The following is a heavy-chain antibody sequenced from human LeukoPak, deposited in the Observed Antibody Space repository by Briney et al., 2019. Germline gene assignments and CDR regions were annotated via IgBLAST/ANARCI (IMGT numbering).Heavy chain of an antibody. D-gene: IGHD5-18*01. CDR2: FDPEDGET. CDR1: GYTLTELS. Sequence: GASVKVSCKVSGYTLTELSIHWMRQAPGKGLEWMGGFDPEDGETIYAQKFQGRVTMTEDTSTDTAYTELSRLRSEDTAVYYCATESSTYRNAMDVWGQGTTVTVSS. V-gene: IGHV1-24*01. J-gene: IGHJ6*02. CDR3: ATESSTYRNAMDV.